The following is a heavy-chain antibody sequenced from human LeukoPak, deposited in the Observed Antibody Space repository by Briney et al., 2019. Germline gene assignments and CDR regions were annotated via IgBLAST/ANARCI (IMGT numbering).Heavy chain of an antibody. CDR3: ARGFEASPNWFDP. CDR1: GFTFSTYG. J-gene: IGHJ5*02. Sequence: GSLRLSCAASGFTFSTYGMHWVRQAPGKGLEWVANIKQDGSEQYYVDSVKGRFTISRDNAKNSLYLQMNSLRVDDTAVYYCARGFEASPNWFDPWGQGTLVTVSS. CDR2: IKQDGSEQ. V-gene: IGHV3-7*01.